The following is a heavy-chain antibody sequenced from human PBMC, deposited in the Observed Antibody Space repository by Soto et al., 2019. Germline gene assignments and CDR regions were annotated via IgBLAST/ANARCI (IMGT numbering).Heavy chain of an antibody. CDR3: VCGGNFFIY. CDR1: AFTFSTYW. Sequence: EVQLVESGGGLVQPGGSLRLSCAASAFTFSTYWMTWVRQPPGKGLEWVANMDQDGSETYYVDSVRGRFTVSRDNAKNSLYLQMNSLRVEDTAVYYCVCGGNFFIYWGQGTLVTVSP. CDR2: MDQDGSET. D-gene: IGHD3-16*01. V-gene: IGHV3-7*01. J-gene: IGHJ4*02.